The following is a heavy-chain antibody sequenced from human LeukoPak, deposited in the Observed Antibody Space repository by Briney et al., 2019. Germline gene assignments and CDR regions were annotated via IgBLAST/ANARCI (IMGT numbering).Heavy chain of an antibody. V-gene: IGHV3-21*01. J-gene: IGHJ4*02. CDR3: ARADWDTAMIDY. CDR1: GFTFSTYS. D-gene: IGHD5-18*01. Sequence: PGGSLRLSCAASGFTFSTYSMNWVRQAPGKGLEWVSSISSSSSYIYYADSVKGRFTISRDNAKNSLYLQMNSLRAEDTAVYYCARADWDTAMIDYWGQGTLVTVSS. CDR2: ISSSSSYI.